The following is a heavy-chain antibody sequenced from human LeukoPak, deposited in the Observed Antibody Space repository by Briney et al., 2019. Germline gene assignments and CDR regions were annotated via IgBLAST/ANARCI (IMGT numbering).Heavy chain of an antibody. D-gene: IGHD1-7*01. CDR1: GVSISNTTYF. V-gene: IGHV4-39*01. Sequence: SETLSLTCSVSGVSISNTTYFWGWIRQPPGRGLEWIGSIYYDGSTYYKSSLESRVTISIDSSQNHFSLKLTSVTAADTAVYYCARQPEGELYLDDYWGQGTLVTVSS. CDR2: IYYDGST. J-gene: IGHJ4*02. CDR3: ARQPEGELYLDDY.